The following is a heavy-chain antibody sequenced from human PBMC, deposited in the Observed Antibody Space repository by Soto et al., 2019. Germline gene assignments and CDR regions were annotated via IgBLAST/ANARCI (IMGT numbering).Heavy chain of an antibody. D-gene: IGHD3-10*01. V-gene: IGHV3-30*03. CDR3: ARGMIRGVVYYGVEV. Sequence: QEQLVESGGGAVQPGRSLRLSCTASGFSFSSYDIHWVRQAPGEGLEWVSAMSFDGSYKHYADSVKGRFTISRDNSENTLYQQMNGLRPEDTAVYFCARGMIRGVVYYGVEVWGQGITVTV. CDR2: MSFDGSYK. J-gene: IGHJ6*02. CDR1: GFSFSSYD.